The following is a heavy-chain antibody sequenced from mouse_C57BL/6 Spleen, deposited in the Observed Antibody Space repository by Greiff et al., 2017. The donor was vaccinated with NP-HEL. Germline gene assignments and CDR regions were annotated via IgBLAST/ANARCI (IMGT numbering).Heavy chain of an antibody. Sequence: VQLQQSGAELVKPGASVKISCKASGYAFSSYWMNWVKQRPGKGLEWIGQIYPGDGDTNYNGKFKGKATLTAAKSSSTAYMQLSSLTSEDSAVYFCATDYYGSRRDWYFDVWGTRTTVTVSS. D-gene: IGHD1-1*01. V-gene: IGHV1-80*01. J-gene: IGHJ1*03. CDR2: IYPGDGDT. CDR1: GYAFSSYW. CDR3: ATDYYGSRRDWYFDV.